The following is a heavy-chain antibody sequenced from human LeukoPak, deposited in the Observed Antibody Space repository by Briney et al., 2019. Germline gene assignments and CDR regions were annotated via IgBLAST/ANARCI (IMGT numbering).Heavy chain of an antibody. V-gene: IGHV4-34*01. CDR2: INHSGST. J-gene: IGHJ5*02. CDR1: GGSFSGYY. D-gene: IGHD6-19*01. CDR3: AREGRGWEKGWFDP. Sequence: SETLSLTCTVYGGSFSGYYWSWIRQPPGKGLEWIGEINHSGSTNYNPSLKSRVTISVDTSKNQFSLKLTSVTAADTAVYYCAREGRGWEKGWFDPWGQGTLVTVSS.